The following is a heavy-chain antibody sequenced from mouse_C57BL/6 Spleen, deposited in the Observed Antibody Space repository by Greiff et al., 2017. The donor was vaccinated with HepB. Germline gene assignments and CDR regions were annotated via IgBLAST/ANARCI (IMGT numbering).Heavy chain of an antibody. CDR1: GYSFTGYY. Sequence: DVKLVESGPELVKPGASVKISCKASGYSFTGYYMNWVKQSPEKSLEWIGEINPSTGGTTYNQKFKAKATLTVDKSSSTAYMQLKRLTAENSAVYSCESTDDVHVGFAYWAQGTLVTVSA. CDR2: INPSTGGT. J-gene: IGHJ3*01. V-gene: IGHV1-42*01. D-gene: IGHD2-3*01. CDR3: ESTDDVHVGFAY.